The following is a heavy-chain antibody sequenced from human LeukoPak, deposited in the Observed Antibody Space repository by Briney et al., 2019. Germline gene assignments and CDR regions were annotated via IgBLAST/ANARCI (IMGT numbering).Heavy chain of an antibody. Sequence: PSETLSLTCTVSGGSISSYYWSWIRQPPGKGLEWIGYIYYSGSTNYNPSLKSRVTISVDTSKNQFSLKLSSVTAADTAVYYCATRPYGSGSYYNGAYYFDYWGQGTLVTASS. V-gene: IGHV4-59*08. CDR3: ATRPYGSGSYYNGAYYFDY. D-gene: IGHD3-10*01. CDR2: IYYSGST. J-gene: IGHJ4*02. CDR1: GGSISSYY.